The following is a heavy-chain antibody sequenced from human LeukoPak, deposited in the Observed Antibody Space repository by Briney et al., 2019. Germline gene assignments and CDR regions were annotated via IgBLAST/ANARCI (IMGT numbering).Heavy chain of an antibody. CDR2: ISGSGGST. CDR1: GFTFSSYS. D-gene: IGHD3-16*02. V-gene: IGHV3-23*01. Sequence: GGSLRLSCAASGFTFSSYSMNWVRQAPGKGLEWVSAISGSGGSTYYADSVKGRFTISRDNSKNTLYLQMNSLRAEDTAVYYCAKVLGELSPHFDYWGQGTLVTVSS. J-gene: IGHJ4*02. CDR3: AKVLGELSPHFDY.